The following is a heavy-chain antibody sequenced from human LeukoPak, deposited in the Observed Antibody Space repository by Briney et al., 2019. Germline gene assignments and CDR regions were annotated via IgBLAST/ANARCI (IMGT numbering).Heavy chain of an antibody. CDR2: ITGNGVGT. CDR3: AKDPSGDYIGTFDI. D-gene: IGHD4-17*01. V-gene: IGHV3-23*01. CDR1: GFTFSSYA. Sequence: GGSLRLSCAASGFTFSSYAMTWVRQAPGKGLEWVSSITGNGVGTQYADSVQGRFVISRDNSKNTLYLQMNSLRVEDTAVYFCAKDPSGDYIGTFDIWGQGTMVTVSS. J-gene: IGHJ3*02.